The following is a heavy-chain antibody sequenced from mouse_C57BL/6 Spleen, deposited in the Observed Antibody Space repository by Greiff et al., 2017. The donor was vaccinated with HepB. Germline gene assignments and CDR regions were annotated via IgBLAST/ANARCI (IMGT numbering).Heavy chain of an antibody. CDR1: GYTFTDYE. V-gene: IGHV1-15*01. CDR2: IDPETGGT. D-gene: IGHD1-1*01. J-gene: IGHJ1*03. CDR3: TRRSYYGSSRYFDV. Sequence: VKLMESGAELVRPGASVTLSCKASGYTFTDYEMHWVKQTPVHGLEWIGAIDPETGGTAYNQKFKGKAILTADKSSSTPYMELRSLTSEDSAVYYCTRRSYYGSSRYFDVWGTGTTVTVSS.